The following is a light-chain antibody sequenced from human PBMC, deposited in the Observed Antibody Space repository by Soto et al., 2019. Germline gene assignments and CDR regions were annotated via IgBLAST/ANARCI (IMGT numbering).Light chain of an antibody. J-gene: IGKJ5*01. V-gene: IGKV3-11*01. CDR2: DAS. CDR3: QQRSNWPIT. Sequence: EVVLTQSPATLSLSPGERATLSCRASESVINFLAWYQQRPGQPPRLLIYDASNRATGIPARFSGTGSGTDFTLTISILEPEDFAVYYCQQRSNWPITFGQGTRLEIK. CDR1: ESVINF.